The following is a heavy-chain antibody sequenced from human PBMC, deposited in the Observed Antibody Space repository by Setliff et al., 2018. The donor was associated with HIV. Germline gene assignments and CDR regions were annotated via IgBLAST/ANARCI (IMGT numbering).Heavy chain of an antibody. V-gene: IGHV1-69*13. J-gene: IGHJ4*02. CDR1: GGIFSSYA. D-gene: IGHD2-2*01. CDR2: IIPIVGTP. Sequence: SVKVSCKSSGGIFSSYAFSWVRQAPGQGLQWMGGIIPIVGTPNYAQKFQGRVTITADDSTSTAYMELTSLRSEDTAVYYCASPQGANQLLWSFDYWGQGTLVTVSS. CDR3: ASPQGANQLLWSFDY.